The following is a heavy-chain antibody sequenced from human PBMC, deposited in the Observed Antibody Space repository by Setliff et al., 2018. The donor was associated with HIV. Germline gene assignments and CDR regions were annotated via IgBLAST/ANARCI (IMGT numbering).Heavy chain of an antibody. D-gene: IGHD2-15*01. CDR3: AKDGISGGAYPPYYFDY. CDR1: GFTFNTYA. CDR2: ISGSGGST. Sequence: GGSLRLSCAASGFTFNTYAMSWVRQAPGKGLEWVSVISGSGGSTFYADSMKGRFTISRDNSKNTLYLQMNGLRVEDTAVYYCAKDGISGGAYPPYYFDYWGHGTLVTVSS. J-gene: IGHJ4*01. V-gene: IGHV3-23*01.